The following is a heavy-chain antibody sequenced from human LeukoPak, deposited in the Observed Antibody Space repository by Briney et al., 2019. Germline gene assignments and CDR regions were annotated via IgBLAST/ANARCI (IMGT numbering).Heavy chain of an antibody. CDR1: GYTFTSYG. J-gene: IGHJ4*02. CDR2: ISAYNGNT. D-gene: IGHD4-23*01. Sequence: ASVKVSCKASGYTFTSYGISWVRQAPGQGLEWMGWISAYNGNTNYAQKLQGRVTMTTDTSTSTAYMELSSLRSEDTAVYYCARSYGGNRWGYFDYWGQGTLVTVSS. V-gene: IGHV1-18*01. CDR3: ARSYGGNRWGYFDY.